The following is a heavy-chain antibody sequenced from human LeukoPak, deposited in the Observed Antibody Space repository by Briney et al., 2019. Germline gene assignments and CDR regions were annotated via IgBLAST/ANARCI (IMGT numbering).Heavy chain of an antibody. Sequence: PSETLSLTCAVSGYSISSGYYWGWIRQPPGKGLEWIGSIYHGGSTYYNPSLKSRVTISVDTSKNQFSLKLSSVTAADTAVYYCARRVAAAGYYFDYWGQGTLVTVSS. CDR3: ARRVAAAGYYFDY. V-gene: IGHV4-38-2*01. CDR1: GYSISSGYY. CDR2: IYHGGST. J-gene: IGHJ4*02. D-gene: IGHD6-13*01.